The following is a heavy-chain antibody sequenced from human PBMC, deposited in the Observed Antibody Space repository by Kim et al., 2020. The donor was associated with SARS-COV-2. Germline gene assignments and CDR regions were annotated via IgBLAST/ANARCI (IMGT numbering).Heavy chain of an antibody. D-gene: IGHD2-8*01. V-gene: IGHV3-30*18. CDR1: GFTFNNYA. Sequence: GGSLRLSCGASGFTFNNYAMHWVRQAPGKGLEWVAVISYDGSIKYYADSVRGQFTVSRDSSHNTLYLQMRSLRPEDTAVYYCAKSSAFFCFYEGMRAFDV. CDR2: ISYDGSIK. CDR3: AKSSAFFCFYEGMRAFDV. J-gene: IGHJ3*01.